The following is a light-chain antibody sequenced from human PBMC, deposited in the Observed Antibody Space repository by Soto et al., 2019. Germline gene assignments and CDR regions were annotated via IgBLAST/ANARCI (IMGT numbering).Light chain of an antibody. CDR2: NMT. J-gene: IGLJ3*02. CDR1: TRALTSGYY. CDR3: SPRV. V-gene: IGLV7-43*01. Sequence: QAVVTQEPSLTVSPGGTVTLTCSSTTRALTSGYYPNWFQQKPGQAPRALICNMTNKHSWTPARFSGSLLGGKPPLTLSGAQPEDETESVCSPRVFGGGTQLTVL.